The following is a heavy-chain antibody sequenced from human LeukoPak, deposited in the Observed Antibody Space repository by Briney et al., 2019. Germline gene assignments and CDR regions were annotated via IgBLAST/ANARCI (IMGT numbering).Heavy chain of an antibody. CDR3: AELGTTMIGGV. D-gene: IGHD3-10*02. CDR1: GFMFSDYY. V-gene: IGHV3-11*04. J-gene: IGHJ6*04. Sequence: PGGSLRLSCAASGFMFSDYYMTWIRHVPGKGLEWLSYISNNGRTIYYTDSVKGRFTISRDNAKNSLYLQMNSLRAEDTAVYYCAELGTTMIGGVWGKGTTVTISS. CDR2: ISNNGRTI.